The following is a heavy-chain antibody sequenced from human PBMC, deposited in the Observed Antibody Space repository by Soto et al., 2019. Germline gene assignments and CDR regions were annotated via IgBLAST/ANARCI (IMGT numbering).Heavy chain of an antibody. J-gene: IGHJ5*02. Sequence: SETLSLTCTVSGGSIDTYYWSWIRQPPGKGLQWIGYIYYSGSTTYSPSLKSRVTISVDRSKNQFSLKLTSMTAADTAVYYCARLGGYYQSLDTCGQGTLVTVSS. CDR2: IYYSGST. V-gene: IGHV4-59*08. CDR1: GGSIDTYY. CDR3: ARLGGYYQSLDT. D-gene: IGHD3-22*01.